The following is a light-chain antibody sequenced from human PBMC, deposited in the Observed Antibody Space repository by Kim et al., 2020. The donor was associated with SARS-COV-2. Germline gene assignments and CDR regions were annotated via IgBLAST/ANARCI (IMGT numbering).Light chain of an antibody. CDR2: GAS. V-gene: IGKV3-20*01. CDR1: QSVSSSY. J-gene: IGKJ1*01. CDR3: QQYSRSSKT. Sequence: SPGERATLSCWASQSVSSSYLAWYQQKPGQAPRLLIYGASSRATGIPDRFSGSRSGTDFTLTISRLEPEDFAVYYCQQYSRSSKTFGQGTKVDIK.